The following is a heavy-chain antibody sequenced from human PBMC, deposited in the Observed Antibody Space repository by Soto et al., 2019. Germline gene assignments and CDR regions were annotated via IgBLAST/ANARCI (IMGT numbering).Heavy chain of an antibody. Sequence: GGSLRLSCAASGFTFISYWMHWVLRAPGRGLVWVSHINSDGSTTSYADSVEGRFTISRDNAKNTLYLQMNSLRAEDTAVYYCVRAATALGIDYSGLGTLATASP. D-gene: IGHD1-26*01. CDR1: GFTFISYW. CDR3: VRAATALGIDY. J-gene: IGHJ4*01. CDR2: INSDGSTT. V-gene: IGHV3-74*01.